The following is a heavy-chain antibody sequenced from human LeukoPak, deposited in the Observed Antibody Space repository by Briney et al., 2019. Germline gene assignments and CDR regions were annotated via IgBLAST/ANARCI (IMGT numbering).Heavy chain of an antibody. CDR2: IYYSGST. Sequence: PSETLSLTCTVSGGSISSSSYYWGWIRQPPGKGLEWIGSIYYSGSTYYNPSLKSRVTISVDTSKNQFSLKLSSVTAADTAVYYCARDRGGGYTDYWGQGTLVTVSS. J-gene: IGHJ4*02. CDR1: GGSISSSSYY. D-gene: IGHD6-25*01. V-gene: IGHV4-39*07. CDR3: ARDRGGGYTDY.